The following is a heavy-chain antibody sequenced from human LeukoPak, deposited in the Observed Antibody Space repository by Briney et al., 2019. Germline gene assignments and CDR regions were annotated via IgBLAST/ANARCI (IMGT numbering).Heavy chain of an antibody. J-gene: IGHJ3*01. CDR3: ASCTSSGSATVLLV. Sequence: PGGSLTLTVSTSGFTFHHSGTSSVRQAPGKGLEWVSAINGGDDASEYADSVKGRFTISRDNSKNTLYLHMNSLRPDETAVYYCASCTSSGSATVLLVWRERTLLTVSS. CDR2: INGGDDAS. CDR1: GFTFHHSG. V-gene: IGHV3-23*01. D-gene: IGHD6-25*01.